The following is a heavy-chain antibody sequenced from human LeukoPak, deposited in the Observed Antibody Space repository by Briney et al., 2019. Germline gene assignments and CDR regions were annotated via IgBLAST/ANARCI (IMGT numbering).Heavy chain of an antibody. V-gene: IGHV3-21*01. J-gene: IGHJ3*02. CDR1: GFTFSSYS. CDR3: ARDRDYVSSGCSSYAFDI. D-gene: IGHD6-19*01. CDR2: ISSSSSYI. Sequence: KPGGSLRLSCAASGFTFSSYSMNGVRQAPGKGLEWVSSISSSSSYIYYADSVKGRFTISRDNAKNSLYLQMNSLRAEDTAVYYCARDRDYVSSGCSSYAFDIWGQGTMVTVSS.